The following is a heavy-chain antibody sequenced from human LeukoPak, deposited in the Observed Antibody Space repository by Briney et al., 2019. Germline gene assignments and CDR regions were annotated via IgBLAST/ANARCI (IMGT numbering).Heavy chain of an antibody. CDR1: GGSFSGYY. D-gene: IGHD6-13*01. CDR2: INHSGST. Sequence: SETLSLTCAVYGGSFSGYYWSWIRQPPGKGLEWIGEINHSGSTNYNPSLKSRVTISVDTSKNQFSLKLSSVTAADTAVYYCARDPSSSWYTPYYFDYWGQGTLVTVSS. V-gene: IGHV4-34*01. CDR3: ARDPSSSWYTPYYFDY. J-gene: IGHJ4*02.